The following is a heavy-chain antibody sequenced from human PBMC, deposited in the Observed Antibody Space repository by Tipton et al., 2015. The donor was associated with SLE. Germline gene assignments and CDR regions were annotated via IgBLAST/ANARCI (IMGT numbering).Heavy chain of an antibody. J-gene: IGHJ4*02. CDR1: GFTFSSYS. CDR3: ARAVPPRGFDY. D-gene: IGHD3-10*01. Sequence: LRLSCAASGFTFSSYSMNWIRQPPGKGLEWIGEINHNGSTNYNPSLKSRVTISVDTSKNQFSLKLTSVTAADTAVYYCARAVPPRGFDYWGQGTLVTVSS. CDR2: INHNGST. V-gene: IGHV4-34*01.